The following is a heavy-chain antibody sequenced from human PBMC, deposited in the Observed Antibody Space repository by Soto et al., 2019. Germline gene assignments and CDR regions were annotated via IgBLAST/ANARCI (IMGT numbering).Heavy chain of an antibody. Sequence: PSETLSLTCTVSGGSISSSSYYWGWIRQPPGQGLEGIGCIYYSGSTYSTPSLKSRVTITVDTSKDQFSLKLSSVTAADTAVYYCARRPYDILTEWYFDYWGQGTLVTVSS. V-gene: IGHV4-39*01. CDR1: GGSISSSSYY. D-gene: IGHD3-9*01. J-gene: IGHJ4*02. CDR3: ARRPYDILTEWYFDY. CDR2: IYYSGST.